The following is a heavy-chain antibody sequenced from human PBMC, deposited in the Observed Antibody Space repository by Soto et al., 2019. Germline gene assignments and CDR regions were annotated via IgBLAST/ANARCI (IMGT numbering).Heavy chain of an antibody. CDR2: ISYDGSNK. CDR3: ARDQRGYSYGSTMGTYDY. D-gene: IGHD5-18*01. Sequence: GGSLRLSCAASGFTFSSYAMHWVRQAPGKGLEWVAVISYDGSNKYYADSVKGRFTISRDNSKNTLYLQMNSLRAEDTAVYYCARDQRGYSYGSTMGTYDYWGQGTLVTVSS. V-gene: IGHV3-30-3*01. CDR1: GFTFSSYA. J-gene: IGHJ4*02.